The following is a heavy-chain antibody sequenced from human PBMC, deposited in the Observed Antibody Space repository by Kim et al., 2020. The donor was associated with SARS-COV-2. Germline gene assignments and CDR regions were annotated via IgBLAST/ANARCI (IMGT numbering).Heavy chain of an antibody. CDR2: IDPSDSYT. D-gene: IGHD6-13*01. CDR1: GYSFTSYW. J-gene: IGHJ6*02. CDR3: ARLSGTAGTVVGYYYYGMDV. Sequence: GASLKISCKGSGYSFTSYWISWVRQMPGKGLEWMGRIDPSDSYTNYSPSFQGHVTISADKSISTAYLQWSSLKASDTAMYYCARLSGTAGTVVGYYYYGMDVWGQGTTVTVSS. V-gene: IGHV5-10-1*01.